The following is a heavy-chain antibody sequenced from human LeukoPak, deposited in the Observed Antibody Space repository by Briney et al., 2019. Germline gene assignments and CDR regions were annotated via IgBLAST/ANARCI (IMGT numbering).Heavy chain of an antibody. CDR3: AKDHTLWSGAYYFDY. Sequence: PGGSLRLSCAASGFTVNTNYMTWVRQAPGKGLEWVSGISDSGGKTYYADSVKGRFTISRDNSKNTLYLQMNSLRAEDTATYYCAKDHTLWSGAYYFDYWGQGALVTVSS. D-gene: IGHD3/OR15-3a*01. CDR1: GFTVNTNY. V-gene: IGHV3-23*01. J-gene: IGHJ4*02. CDR2: ISDSGGKT.